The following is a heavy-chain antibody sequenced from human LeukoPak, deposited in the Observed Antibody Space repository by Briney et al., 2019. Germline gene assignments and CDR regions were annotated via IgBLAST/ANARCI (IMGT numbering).Heavy chain of an antibody. D-gene: IGHD4-11*01. V-gene: IGHV1-2*02. CDR1: GYTITGYY. CDR2: INPNSGGT. J-gene: IGHJ4*02. Sequence: GASVKVSCKASGYTITGYYMHWVRQARGQGLEWMGWINPNSGGTNYAQKFQGRVTMTRDTPISTAYMELSRLRSDDTAVYYCATSATDYITGVLYFDYWGQGTLVTVSS. CDR3: ATSATDYITGVLYFDY.